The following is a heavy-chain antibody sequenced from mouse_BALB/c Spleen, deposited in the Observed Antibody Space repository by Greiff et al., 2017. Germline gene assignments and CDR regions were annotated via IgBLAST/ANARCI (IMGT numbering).Heavy chain of an antibody. Sequence: VQLKQSGPGLVKPSQSLSLTCTVTGYSITSDYAWNWIRQFPGNKLEWMGYISYSGSTSYNPSLKSRISITRDTSKNQFFLQLNSVTTEDTATYYCARKEGYYYGSSYGFAYWGQGTLVTVSA. CDR1: GYSITSDYA. D-gene: IGHD1-1*01. J-gene: IGHJ3*01. CDR2: ISYSGST. CDR3: ARKEGYYYGSSYGFAY. V-gene: IGHV3-2*02.